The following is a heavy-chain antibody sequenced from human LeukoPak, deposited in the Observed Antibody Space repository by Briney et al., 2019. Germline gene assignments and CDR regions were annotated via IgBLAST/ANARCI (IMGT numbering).Heavy chain of an antibody. CDR2: IWYDGSNK. J-gene: IGHJ4*02. V-gene: IGHV3-33*01. CDR3: AREDGSGSYHFDY. CDR1: GFTFSSYG. Sequence: GRSLRLSCAASGFTFSSYGMHWVRQAPGKGLEWVAVIWYDGSNKYYADSVKGRFTISRDNSKNTLHLQMNSLRAEDTAVYYCAREDGSGSYHFDYWGQGTLVTVSS. D-gene: IGHD3-10*01.